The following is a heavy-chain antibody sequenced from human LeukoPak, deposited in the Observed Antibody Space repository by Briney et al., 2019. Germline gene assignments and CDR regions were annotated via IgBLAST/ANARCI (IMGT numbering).Heavy chain of an antibody. J-gene: IGHJ4*02. V-gene: IGHV3-23*01. CDR2: ISGSGGST. CDR3: AKADAEAYYFDY. CDR1: GFTVSSYA. Sequence: GESLRLSCAASGFTVSSYAMSWVRQAPGKGLEWVSAISGSGGSTYYADSVKGRFTISRDKSKNTLYLQMNSLRAEDTAVYYCAKADAEAYYFDYWGQGTLVTVSS.